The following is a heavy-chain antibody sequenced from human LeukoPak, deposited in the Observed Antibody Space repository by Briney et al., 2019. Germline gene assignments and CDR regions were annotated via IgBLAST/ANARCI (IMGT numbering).Heavy chain of an antibody. D-gene: IGHD5-18*01. CDR2: ISSSGSTI. CDR3: ARGGEYSYGNFDY. V-gene: IGHV3-11*04. CDR1: GFTFSDYY. J-gene: IGHJ4*02. Sequence: GGSLRLSCAASGFTFSDYYMSWIRQTPGKGLEWVSYISSSGSTIYYADSVKGRFTLSRDNAKNTQYLQMNSLRAEDTAVYYCARGGEYSYGNFDYWGQGSLVTVSS.